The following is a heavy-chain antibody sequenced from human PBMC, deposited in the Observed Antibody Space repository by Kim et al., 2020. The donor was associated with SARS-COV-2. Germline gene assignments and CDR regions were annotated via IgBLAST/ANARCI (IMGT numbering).Heavy chain of an antibody. V-gene: IGHV3-21*01. CDR1: GFTFSSYS. CDR2: ISSSSSYI. J-gene: IGHJ6*02. Sequence: GGSLRLSCAASGFTFSSYSMNWVRQAPGKGLEWVSSISSSSSYIYYADSVKGRFTISRDNAKNSLYLQMNSLRAEDTAVYYCASWVPAARGGYYYYGMDVWGQGTTVTVSS. CDR3: ASWVPAARGGYYYYGMDV. D-gene: IGHD2-2*01.